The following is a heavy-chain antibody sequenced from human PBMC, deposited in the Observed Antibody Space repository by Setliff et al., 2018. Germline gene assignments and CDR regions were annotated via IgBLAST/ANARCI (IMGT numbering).Heavy chain of an antibody. CDR3: ARTSTYVLGSGSYWDRWFDP. J-gene: IGHJ5*02. Sequence: PSETLSLTCTVSGDSLSGDNYFWSWIRHLPGKGLQWLGHIYYTGKTYYNPSLKSRLEMSVDTSKREFALRLSSVTAADTAAYYCARTSTYVLGSGSYWDRWFDPWSQGTLVTVSS. CDR2: IYYTGKT. D-gene: IGHD3-10*01. V-gene: IGHV4-30-4*02. CDR1: GDSLSGDNYF.